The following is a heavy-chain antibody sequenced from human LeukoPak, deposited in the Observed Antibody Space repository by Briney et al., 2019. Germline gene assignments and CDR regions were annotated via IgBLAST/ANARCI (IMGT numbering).Heavy chain of an antibody. Sequence: ASVTVSCTASGYTFTSYAISWVRQAPGQGLEWMEGIIPIFGTANYAQKFQGRVTITADESTSTAYMELSSLRSEDTAVYYCARGGYSYGYRQGDCWGQGTLVTVSS. CDR1: GYTFTSYA. J-gene: IGHJ4*02. CDR3: ARGGYSYGYRQGDC. V-gene: IGHV1-69*13. D-gene: IGHD5-18*01. CDR2: IIPIFGTA.